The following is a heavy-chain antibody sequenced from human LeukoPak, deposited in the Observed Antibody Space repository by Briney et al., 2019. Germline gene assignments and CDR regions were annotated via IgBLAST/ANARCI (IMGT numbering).Heavy chain of an antibody. CDR1: GYTFSSYG. CDR3: ARDLHRVVVRGVPHYYYYMDV. V-gene: IGHV1-18*01. J-gene: IGHJ6*03. CDR2: ISGYNGNT. D-gene: IGHD3-10*01. Sequence: ASVKVSCNASGYTFSSYGISWVRQAPGQGLEWMGWISGYNGNTNYAQKLQGRVTMTSDTSTSTAYMELRSLRSDDTAVYYCARDLHRVVVRGVPHYYYYMDVWGKGTTVTISS.